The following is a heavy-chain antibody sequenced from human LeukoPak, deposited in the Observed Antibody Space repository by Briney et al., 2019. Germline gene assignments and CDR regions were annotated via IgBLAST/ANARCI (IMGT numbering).Heavy chain of an antibody. Sequence: GGSLRLSCAASGFTFSRYSMNWVRQAPGKGLEWVSSISISSNYIYYADSVKGRFTISRDNAKNSLYLQMNSLRAEDTAVYYCAKDGSSGYYLTGNWFDPWGQGTLVTVSS. D-gene: IGHD3-22*01. CDR3: AKDGSSGYYLTGNWFDP. CDR2: ISISSNYI. J-gene: IGHJ5*02. V-gene: IGHV3-21*04. CDR1: GFTFSRYS.